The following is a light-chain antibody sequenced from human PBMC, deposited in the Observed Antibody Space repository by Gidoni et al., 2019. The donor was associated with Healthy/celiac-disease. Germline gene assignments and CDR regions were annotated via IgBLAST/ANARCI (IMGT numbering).Light chain of an antibody. CDR3: QKYNSAPRT. J-gene: IGKJ2*01. Sequence: DIQMTQPPSSLSASVGDRATIPCRASQGISNYLAWYQQKPGKVPKLLIYAASTLQSGVPSRFSGSGSGTDFTLTISSLQPEDVATYYCQKYNSAPRTFGQGTKLEIK. CDR1: QGISNY. CDR2: AAS. V-gene: IGKV1-27*01.